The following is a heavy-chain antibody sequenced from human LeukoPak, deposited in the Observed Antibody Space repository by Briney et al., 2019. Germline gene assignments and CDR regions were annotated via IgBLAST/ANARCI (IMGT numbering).Heavy chain of an antibody. CDR3: ARESHRGSGYSIDY. D-gene: IGHD3-22*01. J-gene: IGHJ4*02. CDR2: ISSSSSYI. Sequence: GGSLILSCAVSGFTVSSYWMNWVRQAPGKGLEWVSSISSSSSYIYYADSVKGRFTISRDNAKNSLYLQMNSLRAEDTAVYYCARESHRGSGYSIDYWGQGTLVTVSS. V-gene: IGHV3-21*01. CDR1: GFTVSSYW.